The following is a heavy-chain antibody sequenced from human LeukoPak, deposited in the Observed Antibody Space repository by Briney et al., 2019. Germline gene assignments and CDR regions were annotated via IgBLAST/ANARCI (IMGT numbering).Heavy chain of an antibody. Sequence: GGSLRRSCAASGFTFSSYGMHWVRQAPGKGLEWVAGISYDGSNTYYADSVKGRFTISRDNSKNTVYLQMNSLRAGDTAVYYCAKDLGFAQLWYFNYWGQGTLVTVSS. CDR1: GFTFSSYG. CDR2: ISYDGSNT. D-gene: IGHD5-18*01. J-gene: IGHJ4*02. V-gene: IGHV3-30*18. CDR3: AKDLGFAQLWYFNY.